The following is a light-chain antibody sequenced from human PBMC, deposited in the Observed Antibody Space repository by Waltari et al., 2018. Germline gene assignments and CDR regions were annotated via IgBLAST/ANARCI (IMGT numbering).Light chain of an antibody. CDR2: GAS. J-gene: IGKJ3*01. CDR1: QAIGNY. V-gene: IGKV1-27*01. CDR3: QKYNSVPPKFS. Sequence: DIQMTQSPSSLSASVGDRVTISCRASQAIGNYLAWYQQKPGKVPKLLIFGASTLQSGVPSRFSGSGSGTDFTLTISSLQPEDFATYYCQKYNSVPPKFSFGPGTKVD.